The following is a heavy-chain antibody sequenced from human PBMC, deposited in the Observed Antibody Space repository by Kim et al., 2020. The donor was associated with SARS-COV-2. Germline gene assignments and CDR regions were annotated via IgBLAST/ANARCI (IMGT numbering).Heavy chain of an antibody. J-gene: IGHJ4*02. V-gene: IGHV4-31*03. D-gene: IGHD3-3*01. CDR1: GGSISSGGYY. Sequence: SETLSLTCTVSGGSISSGGYYWSWIRQHPGKGLEWIGYIYYSGSTYYNPSLKSRVTISVDTSKNQFSLKLSSVTAADTAVYYCARERSGSNFDYWGQGTLVTVSS. CDR2: IYYSGST. CDR3: ARERSGSNFDY.